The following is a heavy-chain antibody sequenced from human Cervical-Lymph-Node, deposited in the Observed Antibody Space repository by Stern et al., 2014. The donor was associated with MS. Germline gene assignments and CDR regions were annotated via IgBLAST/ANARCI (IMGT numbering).Heavy chain of an antibody. D-gene: IGHD6-13*01. J-gene: IGHJ4*02. Sequence: QLVQSGAEVKKPGSSVKVSCKASGDIFSNFDISWVRQAPGQGLEWMGGITPLFRTANYAQRFQGRVTFTADESTNTVYMELSSLRSDDTAVFYCTRHQEGIAAYWGQGTLVTVSS. CDR2: ITPLFRTA. CDR3: TRHQEGIAAY. CDR1: GDIFSNFD. V-gene: IGHV1-69*01.